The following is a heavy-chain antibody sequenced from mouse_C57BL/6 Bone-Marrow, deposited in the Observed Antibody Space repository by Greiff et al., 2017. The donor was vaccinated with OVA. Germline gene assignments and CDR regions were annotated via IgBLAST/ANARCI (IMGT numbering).Heavy chain of an antibody. CDR3: ASEPL. V-gene: IGHV1-56*01. J-gene: IGHJ2*01. CDR1: GYTFTSYW. CDR2: IFPGSGST. Sequence: QVQLQQPGPELVRPGASVKISCKAPGYTFTSYWMQWVRQRPGQGLEWIGVIFPGSGSTYYNEKFKGKATLTVDTSSSTAYMQLSSLTSEDSAVYFCASEPLWGQDTTLTVSS.